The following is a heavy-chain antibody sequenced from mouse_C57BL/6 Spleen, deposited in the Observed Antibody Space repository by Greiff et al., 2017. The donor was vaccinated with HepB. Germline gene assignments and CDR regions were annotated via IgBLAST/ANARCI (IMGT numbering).Heavy chain of an antibody. CDR3: ARGYYGSRDGAMDY. J-gene: IGHJ4*01. D-gene: IGHD1-1*01. CDR1: GFTFSDYG. Sequence: DVQLVESGGGLVKPGGSLKLSCAASGFTFSDYGMHWVRQAPEKGLEWVAYISSGSSTIYYADTVKGRFTISRDNAKNTLFLQMTSLRSEDTAMYYCARGYYGSRDGAMDYWGQGTSVTVSS. V-gene: IGHV5-17*01. CDR2: ISSGSSTI.